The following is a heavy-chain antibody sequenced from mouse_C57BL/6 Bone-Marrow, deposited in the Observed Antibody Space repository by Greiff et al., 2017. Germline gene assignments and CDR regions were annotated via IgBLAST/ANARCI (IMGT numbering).Heavy chain of an antibody. Sequence: EVQLQQSGPELVKPGASVKIPCKASGYTFTDYNMDWVKQSHGKSLEWIGDINPNNGGTIYNQKFKGKATLPVDKSSSTAYIELRSLTSEDTAVYYCARFDYEDYYAMDYWGQGTSVTVSS. D-gene: IGHD1-1*01. J-gene: IGHJ4*01. CDR1: GYTFTDYN. CDR2: INPNNGGT. CDR3: ARFDYEDYYAMDY. V-gene: IGHV1-18*01.